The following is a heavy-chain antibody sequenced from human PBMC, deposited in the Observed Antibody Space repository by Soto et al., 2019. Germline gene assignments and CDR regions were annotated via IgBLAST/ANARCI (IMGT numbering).Heavy chain of an antibody. Sequence: GGSLRLSCAASGFTYTNYAMTWARQAPGKRLEWVSAISASGVATYYADSVKGRFTISRDNSKNTMYLQMNSLTVEDTAMYYCAKWIEGSIDYFDYWGQGILVTVSS. D-gene: IGHD2-2*01. CDR3: AKWIEGSIDYFDY. J-gene: IGHJ4*02. V-gene: IGHV3-23*01. CDR1: GFTYTNYA. CDR2: ISASGVAT.